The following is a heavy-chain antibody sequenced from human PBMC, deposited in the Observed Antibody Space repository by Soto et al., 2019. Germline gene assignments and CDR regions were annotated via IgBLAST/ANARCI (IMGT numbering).Heavy chain of an antibody. D-gene: IGHD5-18*01. J-gene: IGHJ4*02. CDR2: INHSGST. V-gene: IGHV4-34*01. CDR1: GGSVSGYY. CDR3: ARGGTWIQLWSKGGTFDY. Sequence: SETLSLTCAVYGGSVSGYYWSWIRQPPGKGLEWIGEINHSGSTNHNPSLKSRVTISVDTSKNQFSLKLSSVTAADTAVYYCARGGTWIQLWSKGGTFDYWGQGTLVTVSS.